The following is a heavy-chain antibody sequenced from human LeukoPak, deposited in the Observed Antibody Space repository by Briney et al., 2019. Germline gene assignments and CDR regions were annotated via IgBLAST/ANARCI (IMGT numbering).Heavy chain of an antibody. Sequence: PGGSLRLSCAASGFTFSSYEMNWVRQAPGKGLEWVSYISSVGSTTYYADSVKGRFTISRDNAKNSLYLQMNRLRAEDTAVYYCAPLSGSYFGDDAFDIWGQGTMVTVSS. V-gene: IGHV3-48*03. D-gene: IGHD1-26*01. CDR2: ISSVGSTT. J-gene: IGHJ3*02. CDR3: APLSGSYFGDDAFDI. CDR1: GFTFSSYE.